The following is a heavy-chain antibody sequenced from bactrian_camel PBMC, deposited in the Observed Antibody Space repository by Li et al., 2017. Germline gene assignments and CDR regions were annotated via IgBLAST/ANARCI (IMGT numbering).Heavy chain of an antibody. Sequence: HVQLVESGGDLVQPGGSVRLSCTASGFSIINHPMSWVRQVPGKGFEWVSAIASNAKDTYYPASVKGRFTISKDNAKNTLYLEMNSLKPEDTAEYYCVSDGGTPYEYTFWGRGTQVTVS. CDR3: VSDGGTPYEYTF. V-gene: IGHV3S6*01. D-gene: IGHD2*01. CDR1: GFSIINHP. J-gene: IGHJ4*01. CDR2: IASNAKDT.